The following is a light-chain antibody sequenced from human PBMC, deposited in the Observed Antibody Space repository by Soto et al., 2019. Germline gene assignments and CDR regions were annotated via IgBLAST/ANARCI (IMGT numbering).Light chain of an antibody. CDR1: QSVSYY. V-gene: IGKV3-15*01. J-gene: IGKJ1*01. CDR3: QQYITWPRT. Sequence: EIVLTQSPGTLSLFPRESATLSCRASQSVSYYLAWYQQKPGQAPRLLIFGASTRATGIPVRFSGSGSGTEFTLTISGLQSEDFALYYCQQYITWPRTFGQGTKVDIK. CDR2: GAS.